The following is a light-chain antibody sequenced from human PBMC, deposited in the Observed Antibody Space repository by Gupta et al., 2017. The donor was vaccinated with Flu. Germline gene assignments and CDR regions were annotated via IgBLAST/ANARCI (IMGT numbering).Light chain of an antibody. J-gene: IGKJ4*01. Sequence: PATLSVSPGERATLSCRASQSVSSNLAWYQQKPGQAPRLLIYGASTRATGVPGRFSGNGSGTEFTLTVSSLQSEDFAVYYCQQYNNWPRTFGGGAKVEIK. CDR3: QQYNNWPRT. CDR2: GAS. CDR1: QSVSSN. V-gene: IGKV3-15*01.